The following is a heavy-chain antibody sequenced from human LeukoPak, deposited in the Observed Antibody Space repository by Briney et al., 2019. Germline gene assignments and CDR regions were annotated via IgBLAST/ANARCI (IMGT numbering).Heavy chain of an antibody. CDR2: IRYDGSNK. J-gene: IGHJ4*02. V-gene: IGHV3-30*02. D-gene: IGHD3-9*01. CDR1: GFTFSSHG. Sequence: GGSLRLSCAASGFTFSSHGMHWVRQAPGKGLEWAAFIRYDGSNKYYADSVKGRFTISRDNSKNTLYLQMNSLRAEDTAVYYCAKDNLYDILTGYPDYWGQGTLVTVSS. CDR3: AKDNLYDILTGYPDY.